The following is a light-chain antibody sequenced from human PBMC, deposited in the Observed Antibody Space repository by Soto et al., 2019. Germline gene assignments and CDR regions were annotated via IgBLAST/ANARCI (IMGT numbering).Light chain of an antibody. CDR3: QQYNDGPAWT. J-gene: IGKJ1*01. V-gene: IGKV3-15*01. CDR2: AAS. Sequence: EIVMTQSPATLSVSPGERATLSCRASQSVSSNLAWYQQRPGQAPRLLIYAASTRASGIPARFSGSGSGTEFNLTISSLQSEDFAVYYCQQYNDGPAWTFGQGTKVEIK. CDR1: QSVSSN.